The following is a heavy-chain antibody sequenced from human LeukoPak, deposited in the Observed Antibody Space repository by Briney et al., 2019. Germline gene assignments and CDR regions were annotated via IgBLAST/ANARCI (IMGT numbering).Heavy chain of an antibody. V-gene: IGHV4-4*07. D-gene: IGHD1-26*01. Sequence: SETLSLTCTVSGGSISRYYWSWIRQPAGKGLEWIGRVYTSGSTTYNPSLKSRVTMSIDTSKNQFSLKVSSVTAADTAVYYCARDRMWGAESEDYWGQGTLVTVSS. CDR3: ARDRMWGAESEDY. J-gene: IGHJ4*02. CDR2: VYTSGST. CDR1: GGSISRYY.